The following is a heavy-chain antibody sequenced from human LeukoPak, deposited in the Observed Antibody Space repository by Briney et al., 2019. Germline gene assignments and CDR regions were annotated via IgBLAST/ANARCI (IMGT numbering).Heavy chain of an antibody. J-gene: IGHJ4*02. CDR3: TTDSGSLAGFDY. Sequence: GGSLRLSCAASGFTFSSYGMHWVRQAPGKGLEWVAFIRYDGSNKYYADSVKGRFTISRDNSKNTLYLQMNSLRAEDTAVYYCTTDSGSLAGFDYWGQGTLVTVSS. V-gene: IGHV3-30*02. D-gene: IGHD1-26*01. CDR2: IRYDGSNK. CDR1: GFTFSSYG.